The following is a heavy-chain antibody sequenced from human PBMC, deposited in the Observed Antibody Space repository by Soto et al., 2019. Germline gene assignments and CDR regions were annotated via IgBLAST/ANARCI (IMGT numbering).Heavy chain of an antibody. V-gene: IGHV3-30*18. J-gene: IGHJ4*02. D-gene: IGHD2-15*01. CDR3: AKDSDDIVVVVAATPPAPFDY. Sequence: GGSLRLSCTASGFTFSSYGMHWVRQAPGKGLEWVAVISYDGSNKYYADSVKGRFTISRDNSKNTLYLQMNSLRAEDTAVYYCAKDSDDIVVVVAATPPAPFDYWGQGTLVTVSS. CDR1: GFTFSSYG. CDR2: ISYDGSNK.